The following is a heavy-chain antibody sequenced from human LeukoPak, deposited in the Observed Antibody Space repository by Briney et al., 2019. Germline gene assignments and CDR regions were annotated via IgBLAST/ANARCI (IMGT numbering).Heavy chain of an antibody. J-gene: IGHJ4*02. CDR2: IIPIFGTA. CDR3: ARGVIPYSSFDY. D-gene: IGHD6-13*01. V-gene: IGHV1-69*13. CDR1: GGSFISYA. Sequence: ASVKVSCKASGGSFISYAIIWVRQAPGQGLEWMGGIIPIFGTANYAQKFQGRGTITADESTSTAYMELSSLRSEDTAVYYCARGVIPYSSFDYWGQGTLVTVSS.